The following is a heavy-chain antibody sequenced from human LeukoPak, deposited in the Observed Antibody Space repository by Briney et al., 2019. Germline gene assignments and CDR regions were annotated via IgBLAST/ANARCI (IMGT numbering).Heavy chain of an antibody. Sequence: GGSLRLSCEASGFIFSDYNMNWVRQAPGKGLEWLSFIDSSSSTIYYADSVKGRFAISRDNSKNTLYLQMNSLRAEDAAVYYCANEYSKGDIWGQGTMVTVSS. J-gene: IGHJ3*02. CDR2: IDSSSSTI. CDR1: GFIFSDYN. D-gene: IGHD4-11*01. V-gene: IGHV3-48*01. CDR3: ANEYSKGDI.